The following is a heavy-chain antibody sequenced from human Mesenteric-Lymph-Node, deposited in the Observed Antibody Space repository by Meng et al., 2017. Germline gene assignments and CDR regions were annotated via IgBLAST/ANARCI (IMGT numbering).Heavy chain of an antibody. CDR1: GYSFSGYY. Sequence: VQLVQSGDEVKKPGASVKVSCKASGYSFSGYYMQWVRQATGQGLEWMGWMNPNSGNTGYAQKFQGRVTMTRNTSISTAYMELSSLRSEDTAVYYCARVLRAAATFDYWGQGTLVTVSS. J-gene: IGHJ4*02. CDR3: ARVLRAAATFDY. D-gene: IGHD6-13*01. V-gene: IGHV1-8*02. CDR2: MNPNSGNT.